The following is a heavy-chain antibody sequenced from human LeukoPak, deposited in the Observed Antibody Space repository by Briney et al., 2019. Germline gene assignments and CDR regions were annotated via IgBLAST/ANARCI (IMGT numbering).Heavy chain of an antibody. CDR2: ISYDGSNK. D-gene: IGHD3-10*01. J-gene: IGHJ4*02. Sequence: GGSLRLSCAASGFTFSSYAMHWVRQAPGKGLEWVAVISYDGSNKYYADSVKGRFTISRDNSKNTLYLQMDSLKTEDTAVYYCTGNYYGSGSYADFDNWGQGTLVTVSS. CDR3: TGNYYGSGSYADFDN. CDR1: GFTFSSYA. V-gene: IGHV3-30*04.